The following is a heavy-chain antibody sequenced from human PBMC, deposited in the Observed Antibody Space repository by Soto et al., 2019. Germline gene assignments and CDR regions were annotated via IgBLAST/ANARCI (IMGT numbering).Heavy chain of an antibody. V-gene: IGHV3-30*18. CDR3: AKDTNYYGSGSYYNY. D-gene: IGHD3-10*01. CDR1: GFTFSSYG. J-gene: IGHJ4*02. CDR2: ISYDGSNK. Sequence: GGSLRLSCAASGFTFSSYGMHWVRQAPCKGLEWVAVISYDGSNKYYADSVKGRFTISRDNSNNTLYLQMNSLRDEDTAVYYCAKDTNYYGSGSYYNYWGQGTLVTVSS.